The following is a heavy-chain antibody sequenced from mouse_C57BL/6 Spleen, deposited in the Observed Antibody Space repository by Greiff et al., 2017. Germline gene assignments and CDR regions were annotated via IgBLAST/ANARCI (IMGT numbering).Heavy chain of an antibody. CDR1: GYTFTSYW. Sequence: QVQLQQPGTELVKPGASVKLSCKASGYTFTSYWMHWVKQRPGQGLEWIGNINPSNGGTNYNEKFKSKATLTVDKSSSTAYMQLSSLPSEDSAVYYCAREGYDYDGFAYWGQGTLVTVSA. CDR2: INPSNGGT. CDR3: AREGYDYDGFAY. V-gene: IGHV1-53*01. D-gene: IGHD2-4*01. J-gene: IGHJ3*01.